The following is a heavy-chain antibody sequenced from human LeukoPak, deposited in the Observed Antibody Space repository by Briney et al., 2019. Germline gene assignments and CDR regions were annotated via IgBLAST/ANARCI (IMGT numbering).Heavy chain of an antibody. V-gene: IGHV7-4-1*02. Sequence: LAASVKVSCKASGYTFTSYAMNWVRQAPGQGLEWMGWINTNTGNPTYAQGFTGRFVFSLDTSVSTAYLQISSLKAEDTAVYYCAREEGVTMVRGVIIFKYWGQGTLVTVSS. CDR3: AREEGVTMVRGVIIFKY. J-gene: IGHJ4*02. CDR2: INTNTGNP. D-gene: IGHD3-10*01. CDR1: GYTFTSYA.